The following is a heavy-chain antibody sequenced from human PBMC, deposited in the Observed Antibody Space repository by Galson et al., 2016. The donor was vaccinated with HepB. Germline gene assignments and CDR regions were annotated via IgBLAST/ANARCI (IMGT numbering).Heavy chain of an antibody. V-gene: IGHV1-69*13. CDR2: IIPAFKTP. CDR3: ARKGTSYCSGGMCHPGRWFDP. J-gene: IGHJ5*02. CDR1: GGTFSSSA. D-gene: IGHD2-15*01. Sequence: SVKVSCKASGGTFSSSAINWVRQAPGQGLEWMGEIIPAFKTPKYAQKFQGRITITADESTNTAYIELSSLRSEDTAVYFCARKGTSYCSGGMCHPGRWFDPWGQGTLVTVSS.